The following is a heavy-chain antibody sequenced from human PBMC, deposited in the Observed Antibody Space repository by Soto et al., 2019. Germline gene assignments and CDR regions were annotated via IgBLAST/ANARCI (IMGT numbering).Heavy chain of an antibody. CDR1: GYTFTSYD. Sequence: ASVKVSCKASGYTFTSYDINWVRQATGQGLEWMGWMNPNSGNTGYAQKFQGRVTMTRNTSISTAYMELSSLRSEDMAVYYCARGPYSNQYYSYYMDVWGKGTTVTVSS. CDR2: MNPNSGNT. J-gene: IGHJ6*03. D-gene: IGHD4-4*01. V-gene: IGHV1-8*01. CDR3: ARGPYSNQYYSYYMDV.